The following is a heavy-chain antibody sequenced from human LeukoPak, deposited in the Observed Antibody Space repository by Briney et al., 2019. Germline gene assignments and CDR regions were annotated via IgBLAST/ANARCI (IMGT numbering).Heavy chain of an antibody. D-gene: IGHD6-13*01. Sequence: GGSLRLSCAASGFTFSSYWMSWVRQAPGKGLEWVANIKQDGSEKYYVDSVKGRFTISRDNAKNSLYLQMNSLRAEDTAVYYCARGTLSSSWYYDYWGQGTLVTVSS. V-gene: IGHV3-7*01. J-gene: IGHJ4*02. CDR2: IKQDGSEK. CDR1: GFTFSSYW. CDR3: ARGTLSSSWYYDY.